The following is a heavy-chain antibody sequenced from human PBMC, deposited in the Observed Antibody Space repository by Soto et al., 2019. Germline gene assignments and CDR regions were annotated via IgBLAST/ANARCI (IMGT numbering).Heavy chain of an antibody. CDR2: ISSSDSI. D-gene: IGHD3-22*01. V-gene: IGHV3-11*01. CDR3: ARDLRYYDSSGYFDY. Sequence: PGEPLKISCAASGFTFSDYYMSWIRQAPGKGLEWVSYISSSDSIYYADSVKGRFTISRDNAKNSLYLQMNSLRAEDTAVYYCARDLRYYDSSGYFDYWGRGTLVTSPQ. CDR1: GFTFSDYY. J-gene: IGHJ4*02.